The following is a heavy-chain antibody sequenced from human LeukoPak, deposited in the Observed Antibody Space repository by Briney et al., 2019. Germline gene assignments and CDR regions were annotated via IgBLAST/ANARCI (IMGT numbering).Heavy chain of an antibody. J-gene: IGHJ4*02. Sequence: SETPSLTCTVSGYSISSGYYWGWIRQPPGKGLEWIGSIYHSGSTYYNPSLKSRVTISVDTSKNQFSLKLSSVTAADTAVYYCARDRGIMITFGGVIAQRSPFDYWGQGTLVTVSS. CDR3: ARDRGIMITFGGVIAQRSPFDY. V-gene: IGHV4-38-2*02. CDR1: GYSISSGYY. CDR2: IYHSGST. D-gene: IGHD3-16*02.